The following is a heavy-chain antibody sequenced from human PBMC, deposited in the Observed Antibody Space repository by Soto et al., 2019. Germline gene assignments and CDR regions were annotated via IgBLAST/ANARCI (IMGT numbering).Heavy chain of an antibody. J-gene: IGHJ3*01. CDR2: INYSGST. CDR3: ARDSGGLRLGESSLYGEKDSFDV. Sequence: ETLSRTCGVSDGSFSGNYWSWIRQPAGKGLEWIGEINYSGSTKFNPSLKSRVTLSIDTSKDQFSLRLSSVTAADTAVYYCARDSGGLRLGESSLYGEKDSFDVWDQGTLVTVSS. CDR1: DGSFSGNY. V-gene: IGHV4-34*01. D-gene: IGHD3-16*02.